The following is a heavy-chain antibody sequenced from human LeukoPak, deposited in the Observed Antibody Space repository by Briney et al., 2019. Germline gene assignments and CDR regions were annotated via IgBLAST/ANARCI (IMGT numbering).Heavy chain of an antibody. CDR2: ISWNSGSI. Sequence: PGGSLRLSCAASGFTFDDYAMHWVRQAPGKGLEWVSGISWNSGSIGYADSVKGRFTISRDNAKNSLYLQMNSLRAEDTALYYCARGSRYFDWLPPDYWGQGTLVTVSS. CDR3: ARGSRYFDWLPPDY. CDR1: GFTFDDYA. J-gene: IGHJ4*02. D-gene: IGHD3-9*01. V-gene: IGHV3-9*01.